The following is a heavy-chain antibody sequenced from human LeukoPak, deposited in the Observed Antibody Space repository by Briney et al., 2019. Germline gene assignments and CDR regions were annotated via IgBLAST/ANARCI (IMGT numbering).Heavy chain of an antibody. CDR2: IIPIFGTA. V-gene: IGHV1-69*13. CDR3: ARAKEWFGES. CDR1: GGTFSNHA. Sequence: SVKVSCKASGGTFSNHAVSWVRQAPGQGLEWMGGIIPIFGTANYAQKFQGRVTITADESTSTAYMELSSLRSEDTAVYYCARAKEWFGESWGQGTLVTVSS. D-gene: IGHD3-10*01. J-gene: IGHJ5*02.